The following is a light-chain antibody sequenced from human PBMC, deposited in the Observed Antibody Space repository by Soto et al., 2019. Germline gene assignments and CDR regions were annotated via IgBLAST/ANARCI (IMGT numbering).Light chain of an antibody. V-gene: IGKV2-28*01. CDR2: LGS. CDR3: MQALQTPLT. CDR1: QSLLHSNGYNY. J-gene: IGKJ4*01. Sequence: DIVMTQSPLSLPVTPGEPASISCRSSQSLLHSNGYNYLDWYLQKPGQSPQLLIYLGSNRGSGVPDRFSGSGSGTDFTLKISRVGAEDVGVYYCMQALQTPLTFAGGTKVEIK.